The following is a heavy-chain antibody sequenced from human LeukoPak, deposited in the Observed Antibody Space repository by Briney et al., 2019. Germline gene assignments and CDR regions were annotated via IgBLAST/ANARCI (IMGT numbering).Heavy chain of an antibody. J-gene: IGHJ4*02. CDR1: GFSFSDAW. V-gene: IGHV3-15*04. CDR2: IDSKTEGGAL. CDR3: TTGVTNDY. Sequence: GGSLRLSCAASGFSFSDAWMTWVRQAPGKGLEWVGRIDSKTEGGALDYAAPVKGRFTISRDDSKNTLYLQMNSLKTDDTAVYYCTTGVTNDYRGQGTLVTVSS. D-gene: IGHD4-17*01.